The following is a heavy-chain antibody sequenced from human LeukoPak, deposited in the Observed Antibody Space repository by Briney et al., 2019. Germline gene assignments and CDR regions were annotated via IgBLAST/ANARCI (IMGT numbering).Heavy chain of an antibody. CDR1: GFTFSSYA. CDR3: AKAGGSSWYDA. J-gene: IGHJ5*02. Sequence: GGSLSLSCAASGFTFSSYAMSWVRQAPGKGLEWVSAISASGGGTYYADSVKGRFTISRDNSKNTMYQQMNSLRAEDTAVYYCAKAGGSSWYDAWGQGILVTVSS. CDR2: ISASGGGT. V-gene: IGHV3-23*01. D-gene: IGHD6-13*01.